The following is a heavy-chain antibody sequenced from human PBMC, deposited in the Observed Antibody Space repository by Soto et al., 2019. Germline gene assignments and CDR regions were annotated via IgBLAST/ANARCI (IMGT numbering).Heavy chain of an antibody. CDR1: GFTFSDYQ. J-gene: IGHJ6*03. V-gene: IGHV3-11*01. D-gene: IGHD2-15*01. Sequence: QVHLVESGGGLVKPGGSLRLSCAASGFTFSDYQMSWIRQAPGKGLEWVSYIGSSGLSVYYEDSVKGRFTISRDNDNNSVYLEMNGLRAEDSAVYYCARALRPLLSHNYYYSYLDVWGKGTTVSVSS. CDR3: ARALRPLLSHNYYYSYLDV. CDR2: IGSSGLSV.